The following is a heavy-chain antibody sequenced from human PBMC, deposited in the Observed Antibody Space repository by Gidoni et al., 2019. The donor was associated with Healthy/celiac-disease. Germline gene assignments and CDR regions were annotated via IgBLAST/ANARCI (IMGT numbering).Heavy chain of an antibody. Sequence: EVQLVESGGGLVQPGGSLRLSCAACGFTFSSYWMSWVSQAPGKGLEWVANKKQDGSEKYYVDSVKGRFTISRDNAKNSLYLQMNSLRAEDTAVYYCARGQLWVDYWGQGTLVTVSS. CDR2: KKQDGSEK. CDR1: GFTFSSYW. V-gene: IGHV3-7*01. CDR3: ARGQLWVDY. D-gene: IGHD5-18*01. J-gene: IGHJ4*02.